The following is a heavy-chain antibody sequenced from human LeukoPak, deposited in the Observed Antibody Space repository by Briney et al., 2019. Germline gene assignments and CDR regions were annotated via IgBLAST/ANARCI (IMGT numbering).Heavy chain of an antibody. CDR3: ARVFCTGGSCYGPFDY. Sequence: GGSLRLSCAASGFNFGTSSMNWVRQTPGKGLEWISYISSSSTTIYYADSVKGRFSISRDNSRNTVYVQMNSLRAEDTAIYYCARVFCTGGSCYGPFDYWGQGTLVTVSS. J-gene: IGHJ4*02. CDR1: GFNFGTSS. V-gene: IGHV3-48*01. CDR2: ISSSSTTI. D-gene: IGHD2-15*01.